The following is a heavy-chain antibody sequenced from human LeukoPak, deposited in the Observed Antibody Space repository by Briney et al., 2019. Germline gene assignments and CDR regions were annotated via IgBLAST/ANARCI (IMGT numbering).Heavy chain of an antibody. D-gene: IGHD3-22*01. CDR1: GFTFSSYS. CDR3: ARDNFDSSGLGFVGYLWYYYYMDV. V-gene: IGHV3-21*01. Sequence: GGSLRLSCAASGFTFSSYSMNWVRQAPGKGLEWVSSISSSSSYIYYADSVKGRFTISRDNAKNSLYLQMNSLRAEDTAVYYCARDNFDSSGLGFVGYLWYYYYMDVWGKGTTVTVSS. J-gene: IGHJ6*03. CDR2: ISSSSSYI.